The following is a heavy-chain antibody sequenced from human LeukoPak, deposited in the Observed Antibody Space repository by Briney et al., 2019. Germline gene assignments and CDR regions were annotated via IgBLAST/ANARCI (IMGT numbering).Heavy chain of an antibody. CDR1: GFTFSSYE. D-gene: IGHD6-19*01. Sequence: GSLRLSCAASGFTFSSYEMNWIRQPPGKGLEWIGEINHSGSTNYNPSLKSRVTISVDTSKNQFSLKLSSVTAADTAVYYCAREGPLIAVAGTGLDYWGQGTLVTVSS. V-gene: IGHV4-34*01. CDR2: INHSGST. CDR3: AREGPLIAVAGTGLDY. J-gene: IGHJ4*02.